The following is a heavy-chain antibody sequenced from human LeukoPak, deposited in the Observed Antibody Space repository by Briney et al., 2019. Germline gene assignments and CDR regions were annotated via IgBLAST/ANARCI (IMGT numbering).Heavy chain of an antibody. J-gene: IGHJ4*02. CDR1: GFSFSDHN. CDR2: ISSRSNYI. D-gene: IGHD3-10*01. Sequence: PGGSLRLSCAVSGFSFSDHNMNWVRQAPGNRLEKVASISSRSNYIYYADSLKGRFTVSRDNARNSLFLQMTSLRAEDTAVYYCARDYLGFGESGFDYWGQGTLVIVSS. CDR3: ARDYLGFGESGFDY. V-gene: IGHV3-21*01.